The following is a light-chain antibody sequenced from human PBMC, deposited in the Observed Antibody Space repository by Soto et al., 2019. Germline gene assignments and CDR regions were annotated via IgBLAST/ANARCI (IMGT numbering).Light chain of an antibody. V-gene: IGKV3D-20*01. CDR2: DAS. CDR3: QQYGISPWT. Sequence: EIVLTQSPATLSLSPGERATLSFWASQSVSSNFLAWYQQKPGLAPRLLIYDASSRATGIPDRFSGSGSGTDFTLTIRRLEPEDFAVYYCQQYGISPWTFGQGTKVDIK. J-gene: IGKJ1*01. CDR1: QSVSSNF.